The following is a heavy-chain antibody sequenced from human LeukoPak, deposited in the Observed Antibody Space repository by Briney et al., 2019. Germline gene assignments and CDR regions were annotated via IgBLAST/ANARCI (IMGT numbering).Heavy chain of an antibody. V-gene: IGHV3-30-3*01. D-gene: IGHD7-27*01. J-gene: IGHJ4*02. CDR3: ARSTHWELTGDRSYLDY. Sequence: PGGSLRLSCAASGFTFSSYEMNWVRQAPGKGLEWVAVTSYDGHKKYYADSVKGRFTISRDNSKNTLYLQMNTLRAEDTAVYYYARSTHWELTGDRSYLDYWGQGTLVTVSS. CDR2: TSYDGHKK. CDR1: GFTFSSYE.